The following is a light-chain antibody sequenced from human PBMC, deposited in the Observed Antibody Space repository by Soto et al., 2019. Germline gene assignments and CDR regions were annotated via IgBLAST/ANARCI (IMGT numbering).Light chain of an antibody. CDR3: QQYKNGWA. Sequence: DIQMTHSPSSLSASLGDRVTITCRASQSISSYLNWYQQKPGKAPKLLIYAASSLQSGVPSRFSGSGSGTDFTLTISSLQSEDFAVYYCQQYKNGWAFGQGTKVDIK. CDR2: AAS. J-gene: IGKJ1*01. V-gene: IGKV1-39*01. CDR1: QSISSY.